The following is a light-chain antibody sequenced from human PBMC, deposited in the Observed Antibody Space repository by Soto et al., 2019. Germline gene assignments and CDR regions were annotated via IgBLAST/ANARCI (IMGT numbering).Light chain of an antibody. Sequence: EIVLTQSPGTLCLSPGERATLSCRAIQSVSSSYLAWYQQKPGQAPRLLIYGASSRATGIPDRFSGSGSGTDFTLTISRLEPEDFAVYYCQQYGSSSTWTFGQGTKVDIK. J-gene: IGKJ1*01. CDR2: GAS. CDR3: QQYGSSSTWT. CDR1: QSVSSSY. V-gene: IGKV3-20*01.